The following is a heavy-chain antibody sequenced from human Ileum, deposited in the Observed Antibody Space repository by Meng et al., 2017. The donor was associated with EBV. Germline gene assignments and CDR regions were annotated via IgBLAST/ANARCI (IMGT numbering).Heavy chain of an antibody. J-gene: IGHJ5*02. CDR2: IYHHGTT. V-gene: IGHV4-4*02. D-gene: IGHD3-22*01. Sequence: QVHVQESGLGLVKPSGTVSLTCAVSGGSIISSKWWSWVRQAPGTGLEWIGEIYHHGTTNYNPSLKSRVTISVDTSKNKFFLNLTSLTAADTAVYYCARLDSSGYYFGGWFDPWGQGILVTVSS. CDR3: ARLDSSGYYFGGWFDP. CDR1: GGSIISSKW.